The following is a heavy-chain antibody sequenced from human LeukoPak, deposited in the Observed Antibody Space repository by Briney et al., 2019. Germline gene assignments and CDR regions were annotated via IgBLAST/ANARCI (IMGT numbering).Heavy chain of an antibody. CDR3: ARLGRVTGWYSVY. CDR2: IGSEGSGT. V-gene: IGHV3-74*03. Sequence: PGGSLRLSCAASGFNFRDYGMHWVRQAPGKGLVWVSRIGSEGSGTKYADSVKGRFTVYRDNAKTTLYLEMNSPRVEDTAVYYCARLGRVTGWYSVYWGQGAMVTVAS. J-gene: IGHJ4*02. CDR1: GFNFRDYG. D-gene: IGHD1-26*01.